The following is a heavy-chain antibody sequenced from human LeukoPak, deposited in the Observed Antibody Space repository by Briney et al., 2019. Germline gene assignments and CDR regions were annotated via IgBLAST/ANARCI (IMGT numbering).Heavy chain of an antibody. CDR3: ARGSRALNQPLTP. J-gene: IGHJ5*02. CDR2: IYYSGST. Sequence: TPSETLSLTCTVSGGSISSGGYYWSWIRQHPGKGLEWIGYIYYSGSTYYNPSLKSRVTISVDTSKNQFSLKLSSVTAADTAVYYCARGSRALNQPLTPWGQGTLVTVSS. V-gene: IGHV4-31*03. CDR1: GGSISSGGYY. D-gene: IGHD3-16*02.